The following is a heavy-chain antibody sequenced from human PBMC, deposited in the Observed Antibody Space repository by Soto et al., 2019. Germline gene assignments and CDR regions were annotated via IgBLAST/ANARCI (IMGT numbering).Heavy chain of an antibody. Sequence: QVQLVQSGAEVKKPGASVKVSCKASGYTFISYDINWVRQATGQGLEWMGSLNPNSGNTVYAQKFQGRVTVTRYTSIATAYMELSSRRSDDTAVYYCARGMRVPTSTSPALWSASYYYEMDVRGEGTTVTVSS. J-gene: IGHJ6*02. CDR3: ARGMRVPTSTSPALWSASYYYEMDV. V-gene: IGHV1-8*01. D-gene: IGHD2-2*01. CDR2: LNPNSGNT. CDR1: GYTFISYD.